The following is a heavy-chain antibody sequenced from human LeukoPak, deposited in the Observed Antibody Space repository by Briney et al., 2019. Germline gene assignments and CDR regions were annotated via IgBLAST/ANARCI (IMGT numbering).Heavy chain of an antibody. CDR1: GGSLSSYY. V-gene: IGHV4-59*08. Sequence: PSETLSLTCTVSGGSLSSYYWSWIRQPQGKGLEWMGYIYYSGSINYNPSLRSRVTISVDTSKNQFSLKLRSVTAADTAVYYCARYSGSYSGFDYWGQGTLVTVSS. J-gene: IGHJ4*02. CDR3: ARYSGSYSGFDY. D-gene: IGHD1-26*01. CDR2: IYYSGSI.